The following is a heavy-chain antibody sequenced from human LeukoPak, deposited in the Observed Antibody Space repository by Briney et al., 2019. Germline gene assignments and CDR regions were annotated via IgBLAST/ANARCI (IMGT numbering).Heavy chain of an antibody. J-gene: IGHJ4*02. Sequence: ASVTVSCKASGGTFSSYAISWVRQAPGQGLEWMGGIIPIFGTANYAQKFQDRVTITTDESTSTAYMELSSLRSEDTAVYYCAKVGHDFWSGYYSFDYWGQGTLVTVSS. V-gene: IGHV1-69*05. D-gene: IGHD3-3*01. CDR3: AKVGHDFWSGYYSFDY. CDR2: IIPIFGTA. CDR1: GGTFSSYA.